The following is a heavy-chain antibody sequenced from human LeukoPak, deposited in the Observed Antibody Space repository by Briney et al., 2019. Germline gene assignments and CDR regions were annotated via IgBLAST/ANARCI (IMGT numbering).Heavy chain of an antibody. J-gene: IGHJ6*02. CDR1: GGSISSYY. CDR2: IYTSGST. Sequence: PSETLSLTCTVSGGSISSYYWSWIRQPAGKGLEWIGRIYTSGSTNYNPSLKSRVTMSVDTSKNQFSLKLSSVTAADTAVYYCARFGYCSGGSCYGGSYYYYGMDVWGQGTTVTVSS. D-gene: IGHD2-15*01. V-gene: IGHV4-4*07. CDR3: ARFGYCSGGSCYGGSYYYYGMDV.